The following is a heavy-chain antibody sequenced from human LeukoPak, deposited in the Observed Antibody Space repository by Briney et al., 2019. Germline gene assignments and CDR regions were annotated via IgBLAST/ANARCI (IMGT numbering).Heavy chain of an antibody. D-gene: IGHD3-10*01. J-gene: IGHJ4*02. V-gene: IGHV3-23*01. CDR1: GFTFSSYG. CDR3: ARARGVLWFGEGYYFDY. Sequence: PGGSLRLSCAASGFTFSSYGMSWVRQAPGKGLEWVSAISGSGGSTYYADSVKGRFTISRDNSKNTLYLQMNSLRAEDTAVYYCARARGVLWFGEGYYFDYWGQGTLVTVSS. CDR2: ISGSGGST.